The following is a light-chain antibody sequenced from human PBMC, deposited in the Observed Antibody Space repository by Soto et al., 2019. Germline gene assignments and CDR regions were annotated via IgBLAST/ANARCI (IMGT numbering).Light chain of an antibody. CDR2: LEGSGSY. J-gene: IGLJ1*01. CDR1: SGHSSYI. CDR3: ETRDSNTHV. Sequence: QLVLTQSSSASASLGSSVKLTCTLSSGHSSYIIAWHQQQPGKAPRYLMKLEGSGSYNKGSGVPDRFSGSSSGADRYLTISNLQSEDEADYYCETRDSNTHVFGTGTKLTVL. V-gene: IGLV4-60*03.